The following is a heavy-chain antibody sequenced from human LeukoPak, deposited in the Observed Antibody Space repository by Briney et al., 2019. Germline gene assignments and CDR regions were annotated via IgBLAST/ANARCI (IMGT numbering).Heavy chain of an antibody. J-gene: IGHJ5*02. V-gene: IGHV1-46*01. CDR3: ARDRREPTELLDSPGWFDP. Sequence: ASVKVSCKASGYTFTSYYMHWVRQAPGQGLEWMGIINPSGGSTSYAQKFQGRVTMTRDTSTSTVYKELSSLRSEDTAVYYCARDRREPTELLDSPGWFDPWGQGTLVTVSS. CDR1: GYTFTSYY. D-gene: IGHD1-14*01. CDR2: INPSGGST.